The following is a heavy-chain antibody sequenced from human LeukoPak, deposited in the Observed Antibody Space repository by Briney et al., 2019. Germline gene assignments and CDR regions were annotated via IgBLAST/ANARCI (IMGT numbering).Heavy chain of an antibody. D-gene: IGHD5-18*01. Sequence: SETLSLTCAVSGGSISSGGYSWSWIRQPPGKGLEWIVYIYHSGSTYYNPSLKSRVTISVDRSKNQFSLKLSSVTAADTAVYYCARQYSYGSQYYFDYWGQGTLVTVSS. CDR1: GGSISSGGYS. CDR3: ARQYSYGSQYYFDY. CDR2: IYHSGST. J-gene: IGHJ4*02. V-gene: IGHV4-30-2*01.